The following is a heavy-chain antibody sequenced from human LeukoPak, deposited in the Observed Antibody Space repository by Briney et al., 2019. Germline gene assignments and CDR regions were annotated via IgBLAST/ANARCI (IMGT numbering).Heavy chain of an antibody. J-gene: IGHJ4*02. CDR1: GFTFRSFW. V-gene: IGHV3-74*01. CDR3: TRSFDS. CDR2: INSDGTST. Sequence: GGSLRLSCAASGFTFRSFWMHWVRQTPGKGLLWVSRINSDGTSTTYADSVKGRFTISRDNAKNTLYLQMNSLRAEDTAVYYCTRSFDSWGQGTLVTVSS.